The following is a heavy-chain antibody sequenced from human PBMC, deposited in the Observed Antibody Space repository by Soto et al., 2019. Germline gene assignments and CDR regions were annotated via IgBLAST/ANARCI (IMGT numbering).Heavy chain of an antibody. Sequence: PGGSLRLSCAASGFTFSDYYMSWIRQAPGKGLEWVSYISSSGSTIYYADSGKGRFTISRDNAKNSLYLQMNSLRAEDTAVYYCARARRGGYSYGTLDYWGQGTLVTVSS. J-gene: IGHJ4*02. V-gene: IGHV3-11*01. CDR3: ARARRGGYSYGTLDY. CDR2: ISSSGSTI. D-gene: IGHD5-18*01. CDR1: GFTFSDYY.